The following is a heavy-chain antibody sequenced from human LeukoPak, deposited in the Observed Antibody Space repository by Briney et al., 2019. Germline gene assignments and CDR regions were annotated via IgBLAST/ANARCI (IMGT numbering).Heavy chain of an antibody. CDR3: AKVITMTKRGYDAFDI. D-gene: IGHD3-22*01. Sequence: GGSLRLSCAASGFTFSSYWMHWVRQAPGKGLVWVSRINSDGSSTSYADSVKGRFTISRDNAKNTLYLQMNSLRAEDTAVYYCAKVITMTKRGYDAFDIWGQGTMVTVSS. CDR2: INSDGSST. V-gene: IGHV3-74*01. J-gene: IGHJ3*02. CDR1: GFTFSSYW.